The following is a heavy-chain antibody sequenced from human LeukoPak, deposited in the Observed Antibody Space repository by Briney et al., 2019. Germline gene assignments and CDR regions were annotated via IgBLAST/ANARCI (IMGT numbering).Heavy chain of an antibody. CDR1: GGSISNYY. CDR3: AGSDFDYGGNRPVDY. V-gene: IGHV4-4*07. Sequence: SETLSLTCTVSGGSISNYYWSWIRQPAGKGLEWIGRIYTSGSTNYNPSLKSRVTMSVDTSKNQFSLKLSSVTAADTAVYYCAGSDFDYGGNRPVDYWGQGTLVTVSS. CDR2: IYTSGST. J-gene: IGHJ4*02. D-gene: IGHD4-23*01.